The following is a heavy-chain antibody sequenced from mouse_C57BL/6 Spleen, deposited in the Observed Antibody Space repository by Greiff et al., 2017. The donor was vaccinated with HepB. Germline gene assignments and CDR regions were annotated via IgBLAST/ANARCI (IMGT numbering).Heavy chain of an antibody. D-gene: IGHD4-1*02. CDR2: ISSGGSYT. CDR1: GFTFSSYG. Sequence: EVMLVESGGDLVKPGGSLKLSCAASGFTFSSYGMSWVRQTPDKRLEWVATISSGGSYTYYPDSVKGRFTISRDNAKNTLYLQMSSLKSEDTAMYYCARPTGTGIFDYWGQGTTLTVSS. J-gene: IGHJ2*01. CDR3: ARPTGTGIFDY. V-gene: IGHV5-6*01.